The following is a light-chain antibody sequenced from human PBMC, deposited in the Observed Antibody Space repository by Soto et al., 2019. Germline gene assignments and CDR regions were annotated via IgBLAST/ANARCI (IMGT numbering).Light chain of an antibody. CDR1: QSVSSSY. Sequence: EMVWTQSPGTLSLSPGERATLSCRASQSVSSSYLAWYQQNPGQAPSLLSYGASRRATGLPDRFSGSGSVTDVTLTISRLETEDFAVYYCQQYGSSPMYTFGQGTKLEIK. V-gene: IGKV3-20*01. CDR2: GAS. J-gene: IGKJ2*01. CDR3: QQYGSSPMYT.